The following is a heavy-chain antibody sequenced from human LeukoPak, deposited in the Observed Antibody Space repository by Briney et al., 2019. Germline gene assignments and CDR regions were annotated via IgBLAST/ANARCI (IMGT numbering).Heavy chain of an antibody. D-gene: IGHD3-10*01. V-gene: IGHV4-31*03. Sequence: SETLSLTCTVPGGSISSGDYYWSWIRQHPGMGLEWIGYIYYSGSTYYNPSLKSRVTISVDTSMHQFSLKLSSVTAADTAVYFCARVMVLYYFDYWGQGTLVTVSS. CDR1: GGSISSGDYY. CDR2: IYYSGST. J-gene: IGHJ4*02. CDR3: ARVMVLYYFDY.